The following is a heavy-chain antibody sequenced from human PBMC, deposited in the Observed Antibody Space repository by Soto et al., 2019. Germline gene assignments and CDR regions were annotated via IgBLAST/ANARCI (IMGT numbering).Heavy chain of an antibody. CDR1: QFPFDVYS. CDR2: IRHTTSAT. Sequence: GSLRLSCVASQFPFDVYSMHWVRQAPGKGLEWVSYIRHTTSATFYADAVRGRFTISRDNRKNSLFLQMNSLRDDDTGVYFCARDRGSSGMFELDVWGPGTLVTVSS. J-gene: IGHJ3*01. D-gene: IGHD6-19*01. V-gene: IGHV3-48*02. CDR3: ARDRGSSGMFELDV.